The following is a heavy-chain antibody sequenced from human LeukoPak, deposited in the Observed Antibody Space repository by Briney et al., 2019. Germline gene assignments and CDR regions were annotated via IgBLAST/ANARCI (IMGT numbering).Heavy chain of an antibody. CDR3: SAVRGVNAYYYGMDV. Sequence: GRSLRLSCAASGFTFSSYAMHWVRQAPGKGLEWVAVISYDGSNKYYADSVKGRFTISRDNSKNTLYLQMNSLRAEDTAVYYCSAVRGVNAYYYGMDVRGQGTTVTVSS. J-gene: IGHJ6*02. V-gene: IGHV3-30-3*01. CDR2: ISYDGSNK. D-gene: IGHD3-10*01. CDR1: GFTFSSYA.